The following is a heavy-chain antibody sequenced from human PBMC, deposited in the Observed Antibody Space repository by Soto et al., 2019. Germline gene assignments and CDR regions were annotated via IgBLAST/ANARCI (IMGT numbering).Heavy chain of an antibody. CDR2: MGYNGFT. Sequence: QVQLQESGPGLVKPSETLSLTCTISGGPMNNYYCSWFRQPRGQGLEWIGYMGYNGFTRYNPSLRSRVAISLDTAKNQFSLNLISVTAADTALYYWARQGFGELHGLVDVWGQGITVTVYS. CDR1: GGPMNNYY. J-gene: IGHJ6*02. D-gene: IGHD1-7*01. CDR3: ARQGFGELHGLVDV. V-gene: IGHV4-59*08.